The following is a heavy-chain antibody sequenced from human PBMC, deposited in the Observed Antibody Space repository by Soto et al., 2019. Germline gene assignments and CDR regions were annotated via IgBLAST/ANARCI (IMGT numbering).Heavy chain of an antibody. Sequence: QVQLQESGPGLVKPSETLSLTCTVSGGSISSYYWSWIRQPPGKGLEWIGYIYYSGSTNYNPSLTSRVIISLDTSKNQFSLKLSSVVAADTAVYYCARDIVGYCSSTSCETSYYYYYYMDVWGKGTTVTVSS. D-gene: IGHD2-2*01. V-gene: IGHV4-59*01. CDR3: ARDIVGYCSSTSCETSYYYYYYMDV. J-gene: IGHJ6*03. CDR2: IYYSGST. CDR1: GGSISSYY.